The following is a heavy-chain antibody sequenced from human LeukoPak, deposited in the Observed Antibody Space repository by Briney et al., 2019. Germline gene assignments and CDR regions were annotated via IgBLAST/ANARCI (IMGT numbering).Heavy chain of an antibody. V-gene: IGHV5-51*01. D-gene: IGHD3-10*01. CDR1: GYGFTSYW. J-gene: IGHJ4*02. CDR3: ARRGFGEFDY. Sequence: VESLKISCKGSGYGFTSYWIGWVRQMPGKGLEWMGVIYPCDSDTRYRASFQCQVTISADKYISPAYLSASCRKDSHTAMYYCARRGFGEFDYWGQATLVTVSS. CDR2: IYPCDSDT.